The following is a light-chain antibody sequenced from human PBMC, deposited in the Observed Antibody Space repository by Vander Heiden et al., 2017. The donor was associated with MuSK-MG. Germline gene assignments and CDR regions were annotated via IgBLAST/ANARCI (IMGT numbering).Light chain of an antibody. Sequence: QSALTQPASASGSPGQSIPISCTGTSSDVGGYNYVSWSQQHPGKAPKLMIYDVSNRPSGVSNRFSGSKSGNTASLTISGLQAEDEADYYCSSYTSSSTRLWVFGGGTKLTVL. V-gene: IGLV2-14*01. CDR2: DVS. CDR1: SSDVGGYNY. J-gene: IGLJ3*02. CDR3: SSYTSSSTRLWV.